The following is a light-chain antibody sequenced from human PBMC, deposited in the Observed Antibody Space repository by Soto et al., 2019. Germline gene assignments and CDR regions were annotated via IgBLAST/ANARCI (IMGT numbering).Light chain of an antibody. J-gene: IGKJ3*01. CDR2: GAS. V-gene: IGKV3-20*01. CDR1: QSVSSSY. CDR3: QQYGSSPGFT. Sequence: IVFTHSPGTLSLSPGERATLSCRASQSVSSSYLAWYQQKPGQAPTLLIYGASSRATGIPDRFSGSGSGTDFSLTISRLEPEDFAVYYCQQYGSSPGFTFGPGT.